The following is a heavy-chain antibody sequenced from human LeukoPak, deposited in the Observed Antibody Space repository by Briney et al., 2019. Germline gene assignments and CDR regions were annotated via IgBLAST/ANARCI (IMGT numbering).Heavy chain of an antibody. CDR3: ARVGYTSMGEGSLDY. CDR2: ISGDGSTT. V-gene: IGHV3-74*01. Sequence: GGSLRLSCAASGFTFSSYWMHWVRQSPRKGLEWVSRISGDGSTTSYADSVKGRFTISRDNAKNTLYLQMNSLSAEDTAVYYCARVGYTSMGEGSLDYWGQGTLVTVSS. CDR1: GFTFSSYW. J-gene: IGHJ4*02. D-gene: IGHD5-18*01.